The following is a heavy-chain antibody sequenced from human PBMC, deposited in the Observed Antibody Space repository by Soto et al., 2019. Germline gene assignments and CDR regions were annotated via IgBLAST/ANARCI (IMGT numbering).Heavy chain of an antibody. D-gene: IGHD2-8*01. Sequence: VQLVESGGDLVQPGGALRLSCVASGFTFSPYWMSWVRQAPGRWLQWVATINNDGSEKYYAGSVKGRFTISRDNARDSLYMQLTSLRAEDTAIYYCARGSNQDYWGQGTLVAVSS. CDR1: GFTFSPYW. V-gene: IGHV3-7*03. CDR2: INNDGSEK. CDR3: ARGSNQDY. J-gene: IGHJ4*02.